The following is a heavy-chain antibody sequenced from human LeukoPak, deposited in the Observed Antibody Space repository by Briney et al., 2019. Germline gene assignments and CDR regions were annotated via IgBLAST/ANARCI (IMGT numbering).Heavy chain of an antibody. CDR2: ISYDGSNK. V-gene: IGHV3-30*03. J-gene: IGHJ1*01. CDR3: ATAPLGTYLQH. Sequence: GGSLRLSCAASGFSFSSYGMHWVRQAPGKGLEWVAVISYDGSNKYYADSVKGRFTISRDNSKNTLYLQMNSLRAEDTAVYYCATAPLGTYLQHWGQGTLVTVSS. D-gene: IGHD1-14*01. CDR1: GFSFSSYG.